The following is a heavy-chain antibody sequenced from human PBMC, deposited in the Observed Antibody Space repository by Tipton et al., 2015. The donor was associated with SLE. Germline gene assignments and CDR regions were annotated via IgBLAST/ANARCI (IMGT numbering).Heavy chain of an antibody. CDR3: AILSRTTEA. J-gene: IGHJ4*02. D-gene: IGHD1-7*01. CDR1: GFSFSSYG. CDR2: IRYDGSDK. V-gene: IGHV3-30*02. Sequence: SLRLSCAASGFSFSSYGIHWVRQAPGKGLEWVAFIRYDGSDKYYAESVKGRFTISRDNSKNTLYLQMNSLRAEDTAVYYCAILSRTTEAWGQGTLVTVSS.